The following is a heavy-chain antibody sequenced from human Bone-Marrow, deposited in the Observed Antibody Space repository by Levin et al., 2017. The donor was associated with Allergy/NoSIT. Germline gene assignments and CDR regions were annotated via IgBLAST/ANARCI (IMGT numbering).Heavy chain of an antibody. CDR1: GFTFTSYA. J-gene: IGHJ4*02. V-gene: IGHV3-23*01. CDR2: ISGRGDNT. D-gene: IGHD3-22*01. CDR3: AKEVSGFYYPVDY. Sequence: PGGSLRLSCAASGFTFTSYAMSWVRQAPGKGLEWVSTISGRGDNTYYADSVKGRFTISRDNSKSTQYLQMNSLRPEDTAVYYCAKEVSGFYYPVDYWGQGTLVTVSS.